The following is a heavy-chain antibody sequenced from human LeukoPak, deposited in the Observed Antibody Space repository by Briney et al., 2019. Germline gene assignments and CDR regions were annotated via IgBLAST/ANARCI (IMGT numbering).Heavy chain of an antibody. J-gene: IGHJ4*02. V-gene: IGHV4-34*01. D-gene: IGHD3-10*01. CDR3: ARGSGNREFDY. CDR2: INHRGST. Sequence: SETLSLTCAVYGGSFSGHYWTWIRQPPGKGLEWIGEINHRGSTNYSPSLKSRVTISEDTSKNHFSLKLDSVTAADTAMYFCARGSGNREFDYWGQGTLVTVSS. CDR1: GGSFSGHY.